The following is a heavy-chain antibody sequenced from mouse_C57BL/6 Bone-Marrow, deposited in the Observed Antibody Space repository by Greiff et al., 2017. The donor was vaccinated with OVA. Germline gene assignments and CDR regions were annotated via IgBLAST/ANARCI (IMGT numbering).Heavy chain of an antibody. J-gene: IGHJ2*01. CDR2: IDPSDSYT. Sequence: VQLQQPGAELVMPGASVKLSCKASGYTFTSYWMHWVKQRPGQGLEWIGEIDPSDSYTNYNQKFKGKSTLTVDKSSSTAYMQLSSLTSEDSAVYYCARSPYYCDYWGQGTTLTVSS. CDR1: GYTFTSYW. V-gene: IGHV1-69*01. CDR3: ARSPYYCDY.